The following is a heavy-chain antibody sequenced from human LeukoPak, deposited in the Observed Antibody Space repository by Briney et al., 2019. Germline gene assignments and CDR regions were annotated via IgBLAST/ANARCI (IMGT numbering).Heavy chain of an antibody. V-gene: IGHV3-48*01. J-gene: IGHJ4*02. CDR2: ISHDSGIR. CDR3: VRDNPRCCGVVPANIDDS. D-gene: IGHD2-15*01. CDR1: GFIFCRNS. Sequence: GGSLRLSCAASGFIFCRNSMNWVRQAPGKGLEWISYISHDSGIRYYADSVRGRFTISRDNARNSLYLQMHSLRAEDTAVYYCVRDNPRCCGVVPANIDDSWGQGTLVTVSS.